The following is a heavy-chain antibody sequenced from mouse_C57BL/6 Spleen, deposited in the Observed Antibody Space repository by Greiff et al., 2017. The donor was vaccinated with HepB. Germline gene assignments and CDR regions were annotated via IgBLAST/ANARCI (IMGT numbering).Heavy chain of an antibody. CDR3: ARSGDGHYEGFAY. Sequence: EVQLQQSGPELVKPGASVKIPCKASGYTFTDYNMDWVKQSHGKSLEWIGDINPNNGGTIYNQKFKGKATLTVDKSSSTAYMELRSLTSEDTAVYYCARSGDGHYEGFAYWGQGTLVTVSA. D-gene: IGHD2-3*01. J-gene: IGHJ3*01. V-gene: IGHV1-18*01. CDR1: GYTFTDYN. CDR2: INPNNGGT.